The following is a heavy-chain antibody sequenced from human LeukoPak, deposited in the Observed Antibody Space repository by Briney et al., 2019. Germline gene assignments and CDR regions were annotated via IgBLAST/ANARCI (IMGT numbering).Heavy chain of an antibody. D-gene: IGHD3-22*01. CDR3: AKVQYYYESSGYNY. CDR1: GFTFSSYA. J-gene: IGHJ4*02. V-gene: IGHV3-23*01. Sequence: QTGGSLRLSCAASGFTFSSYAMSWVRQVPGKGLEWVSAISGSGGSTYYADSVKGRFTISRDNSKKTLHLQMNSLRAEDTAVYYCAKVQYYYESSGYNYWGQGTLVTVSS. CDR2: ISGSGGST.